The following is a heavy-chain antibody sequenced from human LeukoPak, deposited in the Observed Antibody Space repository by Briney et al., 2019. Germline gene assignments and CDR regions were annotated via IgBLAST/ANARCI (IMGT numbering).Heavy chain of an antibody. CDR1: GFIFASYG. CDR2: ISAGSSNT. J-gene: IGHJ4*02. CDR3: ARDVVQAGTPFYFDF. V-gene: IGHV3-48*01. Sequence: PGGSLRLSCSASGFIFASYGMNWVRQAPGKGLQWVSYISAGSSNTFYADSVKGRFTISRDDADNSLHLQMNSLSAEDTAVYYCARDVVQAGTPFYFDFWGQGALVTVSS. D-gene: IGHD2-15*01.